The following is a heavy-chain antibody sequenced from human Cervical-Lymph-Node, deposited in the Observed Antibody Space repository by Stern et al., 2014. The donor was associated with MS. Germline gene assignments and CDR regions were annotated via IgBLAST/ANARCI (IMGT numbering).Heavy chain of an antibody. Sequence: QLQLQESGPGLVKPSETLSLSCTVSGESINRYYWTWIRQPPGKGLEWIGYIFDSGSTNYNPSLTSRVTMSIDTSKNQFSLELTSVTAADTAVYYCARYPRYRGSYHFDYWGQGTLVTVSA. V-gene: IGHV4-59*13. CDR3: ARYPRYRGSYHFDY. CDR2: IFDSGST. J-gene: IGHJ4*02. D-gene: IGHD1-26*01. CDR1: GESINRYY.